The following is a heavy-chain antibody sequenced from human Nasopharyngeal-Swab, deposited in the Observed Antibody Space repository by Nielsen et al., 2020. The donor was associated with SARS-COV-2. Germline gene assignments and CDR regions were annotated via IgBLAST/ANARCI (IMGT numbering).Heavy chain of an antibody. CDR2: IYPGDSDT. Sequence: VCQMRGKGLEWMGIIYPGDSDTRYSPSFQGQVTISADKSISAAYLQWSSLKASDTAMYYCARQGDIVVVPAASALDYWGQGTLVTVSS. V-gene: IGHV5-51*01. J-gene: IGHJ4*02. CDR3: ARQGDIVVVPAASALDY. D-gene: IGHD2-2*01.